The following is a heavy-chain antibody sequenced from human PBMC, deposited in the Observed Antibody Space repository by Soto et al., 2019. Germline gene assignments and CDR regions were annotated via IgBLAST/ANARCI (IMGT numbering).Heavy chain of an antibody. CDR2: IYYSGST. J-gene: IGHJ5*02. V-gene: IGHV4-59*08. D-gene: IGHD6-13*01. CDR3: ARRTIAAPYNWFDP. CDR1: GGPISIYY. Sequence: SETLSLTCTVSGGPISIYYWSWIRQPPGKGLEWIGYIYYSGSTNYNPSLKSRVTISVDTSKNQFSLKLSSVTAADTAVYYCARRTIAAPYNWFDPWGQGTLVTVS.